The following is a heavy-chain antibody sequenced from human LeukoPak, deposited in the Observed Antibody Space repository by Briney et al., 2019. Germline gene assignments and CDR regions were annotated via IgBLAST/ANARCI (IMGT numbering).Heavy chain of an antibody. V-gene: IGHV3-53*01. Sequence: GGSLRLSCAASGFTVSSNYMSWVRQAPGKGLEWVSVIYSGGSTYYADSVKGRFTISRDNSKNTLYLQMNSLRAEDTAVYYCARGLPYSGYVLDAFDIWGQGTMVTVSS. D-gene: IGHD5-12*01. CDR1: GFTVSSNY. CDR2: IYSGGST. CDR3: ARGLPYSGYVLDAFDI. J-gene: IGHJ3*02.